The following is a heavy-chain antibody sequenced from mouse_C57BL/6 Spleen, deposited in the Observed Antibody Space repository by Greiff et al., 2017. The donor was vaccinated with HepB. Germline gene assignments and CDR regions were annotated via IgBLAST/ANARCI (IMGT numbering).Heavy chain of an antibody. Sequence: VQLQQSGAELAKPGASVKLSCKASGYTFTSYWMHWVKQRPGQGLEWIGYINPSSGYIKYNQKFKDKATLTADQSASTAYMQRSSLTYEDSAVYYCARARTAQAPFGGWGQGTTLTVSS. CDR1: GYTFTSYW. CDR2: INPSSGYI. D-gene: IGHD3-2*02. J-gene: IGHJ2*01. V-gene: IGHV1-7*01. CDR3: ARARTAQAPFGG.